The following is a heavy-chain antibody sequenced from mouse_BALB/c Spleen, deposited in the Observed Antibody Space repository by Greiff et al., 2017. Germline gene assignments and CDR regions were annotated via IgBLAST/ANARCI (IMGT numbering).Heavy chain of an antibody. CDR3: ARDGITTAWFAY. CDR2: IRNKANGYTT. J-gene: IGHJ3*01. Sequence: EVMLVESGGGLVQPGGSLRLSCATSGFTFTDYYMSWVRQPPGKALEWLGFIRNKANGYTTEYSASVKGRFTISRDNSQSILYLQMNTLRAEDSATYYCARDGITTAWFAYWGQGTLVTVSA. D-gene: IGHD1-1*01. V-gene: IGHV7-3*02. CDR1: GFTFTDYY.